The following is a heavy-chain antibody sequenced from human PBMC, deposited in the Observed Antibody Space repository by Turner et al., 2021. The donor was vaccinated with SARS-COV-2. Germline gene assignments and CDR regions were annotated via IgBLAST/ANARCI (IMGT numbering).Heavy chain of an antibody. CDR2: IIPISGTA. V-gene: IGHV1-69*01. J-gene: IGHJ6*02. CDR1: GGTFSSYV. Sequence: QVQLVQPGAEVRKPGSSVRVSCKASGGTFSSYVISWVRQAPGQGLEWMGGIIPISGTAYYAQKFQGRVTITADESTSTAYMELSSLRSEDTAVYNCARGKNYYGSGSYYPTHYYYGMDVWGQGTTVTVS. D-gene: IGHD3-10*01. CDR3: ARGKNYYGSGSYYPTHYYYGMDV.